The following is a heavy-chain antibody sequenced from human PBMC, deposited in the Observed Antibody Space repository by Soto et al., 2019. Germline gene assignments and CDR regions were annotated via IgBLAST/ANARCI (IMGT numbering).Heavy chain of an antibody. D-gene: IGHD6-19*01. CDR1: GFTFSSQT. CDR2: ISKDGSNK. J-gene: IGHJ4*02. V-gene: IGHV3-30-3*01. CDR3: LCIEVAGNEAFDY. Sequence: PGGSLRLSCAASGFTFSSQTVHWVRQAPGKGLEWVALISKDGSNKYYADSVKGRLTISRDNSKNTLYLQMNSLRAEDTAVYYALCIEVAGNEAFDYWGQGTLVTVSS.